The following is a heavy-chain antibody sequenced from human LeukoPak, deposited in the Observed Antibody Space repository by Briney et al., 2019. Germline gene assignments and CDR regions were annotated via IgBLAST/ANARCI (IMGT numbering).Heavy chain of an antibody. CDR3: ARVAYSSSWYGSYYYYGMDV. CDR1: GYTFTSYD. V-gene: IGHV1-8*01. D-gene: IGHD6-13*01. CDR2: MNPNSGNT. J-gene: IGHJ6*02. Sequence: ASVKVSCKASGYTFTSYDINWVRQATGQGLEWMGWMNPNSGNTGYAQKFQGGVTMTRNTSISTAYMELSSLRSEDTAVYYCARVAYSSSWYGSYYYYGMDVWGQGTTVTVSS.